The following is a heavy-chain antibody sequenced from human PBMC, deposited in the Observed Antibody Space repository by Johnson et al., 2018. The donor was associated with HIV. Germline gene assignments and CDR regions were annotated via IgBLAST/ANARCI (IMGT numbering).Heavy chain of an antibody. CDR2: INWNGGST. V-gene: IGHV3-20*04. J-gene: IGHJ3*02. CDR3: ARDQGGYSGYDDDAFDI. Sequence: VQLVESGGGVVRPGGSLRLSCAASGFNFDHYGMSWVRQAPGKGLEWVSGINWNGGSTGYADSVKGRFTISRDNSKNTLYLQMNSLRAEDTAVYYCARDQGGYSGYDDDAFDIWGQGTMVTVSS. CDR1: GFNFDHYG. D-gene: IGHD5-12*01.